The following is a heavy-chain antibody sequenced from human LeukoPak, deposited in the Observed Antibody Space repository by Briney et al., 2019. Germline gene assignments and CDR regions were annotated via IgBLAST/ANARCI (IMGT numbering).Heavy chain of an antibody. J-gene: IGHJ4*02. CDR2: IYSGGST. D-gene: IGHD4-23*01. CDR1: GFTVSSNY. Sequence: GGSLRLSCAASGFTVSSNYMSWVRQAPGKGLEWVSVIYSGGSTYYADSVKGRFTVSRDNSKNTLYLQMNSLRAEDTAVYYCARGLGGNPPFDYWGQGTLVTVSS. CDR3: ARGLGGNPPFDY. V-gene: IGHV3-53*01.